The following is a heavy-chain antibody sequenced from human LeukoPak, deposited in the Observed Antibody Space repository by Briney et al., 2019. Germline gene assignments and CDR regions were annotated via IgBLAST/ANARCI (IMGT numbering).Heavy chain of an antibody. CDR2: IIPIFGTA. D-gene: IGHD2-2*01. Sequence: SVKVSCKASGGTFSSYAVSWVRQAPGQGLEWMGGIIPIFGTANYAQKFQGRVTITTDESTRTAYMELSSLRSEDTAVYYCARRCSSTSCYFDYWGQGTLVTVSS. CDR1: GGTFSSYA. CDR3: ARRCSSTSCYFDY. V-gene: IGHV1-69*05. J-gene: IGHJ4*02.